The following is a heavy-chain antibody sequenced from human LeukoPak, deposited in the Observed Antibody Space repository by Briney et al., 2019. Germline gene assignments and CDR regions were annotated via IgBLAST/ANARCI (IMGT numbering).Heavy chain of an antibody. CDR3: ARGAVAATPFDY. J-gene: IGHJ4*02. Sequence: SVKVSCKASGGTFSSYAISWVRQAPEQGLEWMGGIIPIFGTANYAQKFQGRVTITADESTSTAYMELSSLRSEDTAVYYCARGAVAATPFDYWGQGTLVTVSS. V-gene: IGHV1-69*13. CDR2: IIPIFGTA. D-gene: IGHD2-15*01. CDR1: GGTFSSYA.